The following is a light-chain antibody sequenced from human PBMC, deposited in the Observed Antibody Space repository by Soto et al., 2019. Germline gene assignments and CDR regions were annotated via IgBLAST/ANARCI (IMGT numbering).Light chain of an antibody. CDR2: DAS. V-gene: IGKV3-15*01. CDR3: QQYNNWPIT. J-gene: IGKJ5*01. CDR1: QSVSGD. Sequence: EIVLTQSPATLSVYPVSRATLSCRASQSVSGDLAWYHHKPGQAPRLLIYDASTRALDTPARFAGSGAGTEFTLTISSLQSEDFAVYFCQQYNNWPITFGQGTRLEI.